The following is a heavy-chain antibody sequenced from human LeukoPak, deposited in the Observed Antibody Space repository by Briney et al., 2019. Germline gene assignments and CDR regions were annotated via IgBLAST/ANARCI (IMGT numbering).Heavy chain of an antibody. Sequence: PGGSLRLSCAASGFTFSSYSMNWVRQAPGKGLEWVSSISSSSSYIYYADSVKGRFTISRDNAKNSLYLQMNSLRAEDTAVYYCARVFMTWNHRYLDYWGQGTLVTVSS. CDR3: ARVFMTWNHRYLDY. D-gene: IGHD3-16*02. J-gene: IGHJ4*02. V-gene: IGHV3-21*01. CDR2: ISSSSSYI. CDR1: GFTFSSYS.